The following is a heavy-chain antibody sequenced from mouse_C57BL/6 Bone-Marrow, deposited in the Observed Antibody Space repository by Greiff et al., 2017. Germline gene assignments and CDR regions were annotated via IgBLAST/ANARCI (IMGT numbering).Heavy chain of an antibody. Sequence: EVQVVESGPGLVKPSQSLSLTCSVTGYSITSGYYWNWIRQFPGNKLEWMGYISYDGSNNYNPSLKNRIPITRDTSKNQFFLKLNSVTTEDTATYYCARRVWWYFDVWGTGTTVTVSS. CDR2: ISYDGSN. V-gene: IGHV3-6*01. J-gene: IGHJ1*03. CDR3: ARRVWWYFDV. CDR1: GYSITSGYY. D-gene: IGHD2-10*02.